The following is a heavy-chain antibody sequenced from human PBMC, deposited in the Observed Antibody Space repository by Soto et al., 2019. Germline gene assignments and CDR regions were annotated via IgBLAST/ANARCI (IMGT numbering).Heavy chain of an antibody. V-gene: IGHV4-61*01. CDR2: IYYSGST. CDR3: GSLSKGHSWFDP. Sequence: PSETLSLTCTVSGGSVSSGSYYWSWIRQPPGKGLEWIGYIYYSGSTNYNPSLKSRVTISVDTSKNQFSLKLSSVTAADTAVYYCGSLSKGHSWFDPWGQGTLVTVSS. J-gene: IGHJ5*02. CDR1: GGSVSSGSYY.